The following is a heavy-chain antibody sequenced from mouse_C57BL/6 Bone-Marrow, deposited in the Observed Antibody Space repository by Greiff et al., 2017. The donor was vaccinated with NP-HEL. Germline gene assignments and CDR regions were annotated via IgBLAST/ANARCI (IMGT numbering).Heavy chain of an antibody. J-gene: IGHJ4*01. D-gene: IGHD2-3*01. CDR1: GFTFSSYA. V-gene: IGHV5-4*03. CDR2: ISDGGSYT. CDR3: ARGGMRWLLLYYYAMDY. Sequence: EVKVVESGGGLVKPGGSLKLSCAASGFTFSSYAMSWVRQTPEKRLEWVATISDGGSYTYYPDNVKGRFTISRDNAKNNLYLQMSHLKSEDTAMYYCARGGMRWLLLYYYAMDYWGQGTSVTVSS.